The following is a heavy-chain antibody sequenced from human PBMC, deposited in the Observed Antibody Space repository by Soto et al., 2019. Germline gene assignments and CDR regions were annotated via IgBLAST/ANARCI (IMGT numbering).Heavy chain of an antibody. CDR3: ARLVVVAPVANV. J-gene: IGHJ4*02. V-gene: IGHV4-39*02. Sequence: QLQLQESGPGLVKPSETLSLTCSVSGGSINYNSYHWGWIRQPPGQGLEWIGSIFYTGTTFYNPSLESRFTMSVDPSKNSFSLHLTSVTAADTAVYFCARLVVVAPVANVWGQGTLVTASS. CDR2: IFYTGTT. CDR1: GGSINYNSYH. D-gene: IGHD2-2*01.